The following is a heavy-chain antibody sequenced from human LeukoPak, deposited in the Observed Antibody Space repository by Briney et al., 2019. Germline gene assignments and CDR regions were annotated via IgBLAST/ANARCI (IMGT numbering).Heavy chain of an antibody. J-gene: IGHJ6*02. CDR2: IKQDGSEK. Sequence: GGSLRLSCAASGFTFSSNYMSWVRQAPGKGLEWVANIKQDGSEKYYVDSVKGRFTISRDNAKNSLYLQMNSLRAEDTAVYYCARDSQYQLLPGMVYYYYGMDVWGQGTTVTVSS. V-gene: IGHV3-7*01. CDR3: ARDSQYQLLPGMVYYYYGMDV. CDR1: GFTFSSNY. D-gene: IGHD2-2*01.